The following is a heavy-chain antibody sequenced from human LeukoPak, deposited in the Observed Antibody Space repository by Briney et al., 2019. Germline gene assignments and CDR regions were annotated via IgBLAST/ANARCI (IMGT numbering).Heavy chain of an antibody. CDR1: GGSLSSSSYY. CDR3: ATGGGSYYRNNWFDP. D-gene: IGHD1-26*01. J-gene: IGHJ5*02. CDR2: IYYSGST. Sequence: PSETLSLTCTVSGGSLSSSSYYWGWIRRPPGKGLEWIGSIYYSGSTYYNPSLKSRVTISVDTSKNQFSLKLSSVTAADTAVYYCATGGGSYYRNNWFDPWGQGTLVTVSS. V-gene: IGHV4-39*01.